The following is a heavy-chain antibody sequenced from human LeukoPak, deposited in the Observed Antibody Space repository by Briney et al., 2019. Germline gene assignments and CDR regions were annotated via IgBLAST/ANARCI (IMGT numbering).Heavy chain of an antibody. Sequence: GGSLRLSCAASGFNFSSYAMSWVRQAPGKGLEWVSAISGSGGSTYYADSVKGRFTISRDNSKNTLYLQMNSLRAEDTAVYYCAKDRVVVVAATTGDYWGQGTLVTVSS. CDR3: AKDRVVVVAATTGDY. V-gene: IGHV3-23*01. J-gene: IGHJ4*02. CDR1: GFNFSSYA. CDR2: ISGSGGST. D-gene: IGHD2-15*01.